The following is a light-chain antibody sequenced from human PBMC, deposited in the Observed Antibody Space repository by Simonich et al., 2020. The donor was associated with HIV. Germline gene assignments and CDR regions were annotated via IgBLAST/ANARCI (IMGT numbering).Light chain of an antibody. CDR1: QSVLYNSYNKNY. J-gene: IGKJ2*01. CDR3: QQYFSTPYT. V-gene: IGKV4-1*01. Sequence: DIVMTQSPDSLAVSLGERATINCKSSQSVLYNSYNKNYLAWYQQKPRQPPNLLIYWASTRESGVADRFSGSGSVTNFTLTISSLQAEDVALYYCQQYFSTPYTFGQGTKLEIK. CDR2: WAS.